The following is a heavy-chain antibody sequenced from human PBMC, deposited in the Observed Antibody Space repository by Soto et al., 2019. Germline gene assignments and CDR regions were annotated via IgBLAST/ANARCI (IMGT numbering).Heavy chain of an antibody. Sequence: QVQLVQSGAEVKKPGASVKVSCKASGYTFTSYGISWVRQAPGQGLEWMGWISAYNVNTNYAQKLQGRVTMTTDTYTSTAYMEVRSLRSDDTAVYYCARASEYSSSPIDYWGQGTLVTVSS. CDR3: ARASEYSSSPIDY. D-gene: IGHD6-6*01. J-gene: IGHJ4*02. V-gene: IGHV1-18*01. CDR1: GYTFTSYG. CDR2: ISAYNVNT.